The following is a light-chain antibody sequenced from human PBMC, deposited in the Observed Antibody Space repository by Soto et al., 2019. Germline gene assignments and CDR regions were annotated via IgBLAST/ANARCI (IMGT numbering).Light chain of an antibody. CDR3: QQTYSSLIT. J-gene: IGKJ5*01. Sequence: DIQMTQSPSSLSASVGDSVTITCRASQSISVYLNWYQQRPGKAPKLLIFAASSLQSGVPSRFSGSGSETDFTLTISSLQPEDFATYYCQQTYSSLITFGQGTRLQIK. CDR2: AAS. CDR1: QSISVY. V-gene: IGKV1-39*01.